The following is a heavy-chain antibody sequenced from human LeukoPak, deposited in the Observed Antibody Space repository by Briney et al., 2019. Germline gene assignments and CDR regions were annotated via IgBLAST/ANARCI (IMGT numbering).Heavy chain of an antibody. D-gene: IGHD4-17*01. Sequence: SETLSLTCTVSGGSISSYYWSWIRQPPGKGLEWIGYIYYSGSTNYNPSLKSRVTISVDTSKNQFSLKLSSVTAVDTAVYYCARHAKDDYGDYYFDYWGQGTLVTVSS. V-gene: IGHV4-59*08. J-gene: IGHJ4*02. CDR3: ARHAKDDYGDYYFDY. CDR2: IYYSGST. CDR1: GGSISSYY.